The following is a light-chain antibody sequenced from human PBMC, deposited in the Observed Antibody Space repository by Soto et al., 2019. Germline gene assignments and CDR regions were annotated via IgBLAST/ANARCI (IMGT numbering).Light chain of an antibody. V-gene: IGKV1-17*01. CDR2: ATY. CDR3: LQHNSYPRT. Sequence: IQLKQSPSSLSASVGDRDTITCRASQGIRKDLGWYQQKPGKAPQRLVFATYNLQSGVPSRFSGSGSGTEFTLTISSLQPEDFATYYCLQHNSYPRTFGQGTRVEIK. J-gene: IGKJ1*01. CDR1: QGIRKD.